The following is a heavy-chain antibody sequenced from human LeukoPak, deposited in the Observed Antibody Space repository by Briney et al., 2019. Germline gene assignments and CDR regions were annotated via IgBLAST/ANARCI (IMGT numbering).Heavy chain of an antibody. CDR1: GGSISSYY. CDR2: IYYSGST. J-gene: IGHJ4*02. V-gene: IGHV4-59*01. CDR3: ARETPGYYYGSGSSSPFDY. D-gene: IGHD3-10*01. Sequence: SETLSLTCTVSGGSISSYYWSWIRQPPGKGLEWIGYIYYSGSTNYNPSLKSRVTISVDTSKNQFSLKLSSVTAADTAVYYCARETPGYYYGSGSSSPFDYWGQGTLVTVSS.